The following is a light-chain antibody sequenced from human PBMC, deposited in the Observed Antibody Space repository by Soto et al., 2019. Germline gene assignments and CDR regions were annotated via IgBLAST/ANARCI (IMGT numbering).Light chain of an antibody. J-gene: IGLJ2*01. CDR1: INDVGGFDY. Sequence: QSVLTQPASVSGSPGQSITIPCTGTINDVGGFDYVSWYQQVPGKAPKLMIYEVSYRPSGVSTRFSGSKSGNTASLTISGLRAEDEANYYCASYTTTNTLVFGGGTQLTVL. CDR3: ASYTTTNTLV. CDR2: EVS. V-gene: IGLV2-14*01.